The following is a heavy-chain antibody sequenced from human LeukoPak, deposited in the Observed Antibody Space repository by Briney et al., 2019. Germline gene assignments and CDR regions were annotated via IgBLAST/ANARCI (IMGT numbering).Heavy chain of an antibody. Sequence: PGGSLRLSCAASGFSFSNYAMSWVRQAPGQGLDWVSLISGSGDSTHYADSVKGRFTISRDKSKNTLYLQMDSLRAEDTALYYCAKDYCSTTSCRFDYWGQGTLVTVSS. V-gene: IGHV3-23*01. CDR2: ISGSGDST. D-gene: IGHD2-2*01. CDR3: AKDYCSTTSCRFDY. CDR1: GFSFSNYA. J-gene: IGHJ4*02.